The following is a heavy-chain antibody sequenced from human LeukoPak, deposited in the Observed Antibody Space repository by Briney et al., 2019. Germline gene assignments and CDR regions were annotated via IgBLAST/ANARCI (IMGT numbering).Heavy chain of an antibody. Sequence: GGPLRLSCAASGFTFSSYSMNWVRQAPGKGLEWVSYISSSSSTIYYADSVKGRFTISRDNAKNSLYLQMNSLRAEGTAVYYCASTRFYCSSTSCFTSDWGQGTLVTVSS. CDR1: GFTFSSYS. D-gene: IGHD2-2*01. CDR2: ISSSSSTI. J-gene: IGHJ4*02. V-gene: IGHV3-48*04. CDR3: ASTRFYCSSTSCFTSD.